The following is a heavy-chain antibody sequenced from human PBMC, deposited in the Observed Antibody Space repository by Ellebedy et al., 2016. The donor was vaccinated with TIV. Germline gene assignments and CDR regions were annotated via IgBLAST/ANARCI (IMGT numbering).Heavy chain of an antibody. CDR2: VYYSGTT. V-gene: IGHV4-39*01. Sequence: SETLSLTXTVSGGSISSRSYYWGWIRQSPGKGLEWIASVYYSGTTDYNPSLRSRVSISADTSKKQFFLDLSSVTAADTAVYYCARQGCSSTSCYPLPGYWGQGTLVTVSS. D-gene: IGHD2-2*01. J-gene: IGHJ4*02. CDR3: ARQGCSSTSCYPLPGY. CDR1: GGSISSRSYY.